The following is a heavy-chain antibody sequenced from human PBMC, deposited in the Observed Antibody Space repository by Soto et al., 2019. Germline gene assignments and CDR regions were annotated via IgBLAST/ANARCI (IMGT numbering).Heavy chain of an antibody. CDR3: AKPYTPTAVDTFDI. CDR2: ISYDGSNK. CDR1: GFTFSSYG. J-gene: IGHJ3*02. V-gene: IGHV3-30*18. Sequence: GGSLRLSCAASGFTFSSYGMHWVRQAPGKGLEWVAVISYDGSNKYYADSVKGRFTISRDNSKNTLYLQMNSLRAEDTAVYYCAKPYTPTAVDTFDIWCQGTIVTVSS. D-gene: IGHD2-21*02.